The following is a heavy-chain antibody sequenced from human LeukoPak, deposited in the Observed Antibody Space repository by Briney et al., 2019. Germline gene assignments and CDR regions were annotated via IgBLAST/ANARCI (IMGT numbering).Heavy chain of an antibody. J-gene: IGHJ4*02. Sequence: SETLSLTCTVSGGSISSGDYYWSWIRQPPGKGLEWIGYIYYSGSTYYNPSLKSRVTTSVDTSKNQFSLKLSSVTAADTAVYYCARGPYYILTGYSPVEQLDYWGQGTLVTVSS. V-gene: IGHV4-30-4*01. CDR3: ARGPYYILTGYSPVEQLDY. CDR1: GGSISSGDYY. D-gene: IGHD3-9*01. CDR2: IYYSGST.